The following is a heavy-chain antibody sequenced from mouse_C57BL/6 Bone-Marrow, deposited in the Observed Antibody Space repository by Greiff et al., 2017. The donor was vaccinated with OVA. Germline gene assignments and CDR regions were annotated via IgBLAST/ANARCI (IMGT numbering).Heavy chain of an antibody. CDR1: GYSITSGYY. Sequence: VQLKESGPGLVKPSQSLSLTCSVTGYSITSGYYWNWIRQFPGNKLEWMGYISYDGSNNYNPSLKNRISITRDTSKNQFFLKLNSVTTEDTATDYCARGATVSDAMDYWGQGTSVTVSS. CDR3: ARGATVSDAMDY. CDR2: ISYDGSN. D-gene: IGHD1-1*01. J-gene: IGHJ4*01. V-gene: IGHV3-6*01.